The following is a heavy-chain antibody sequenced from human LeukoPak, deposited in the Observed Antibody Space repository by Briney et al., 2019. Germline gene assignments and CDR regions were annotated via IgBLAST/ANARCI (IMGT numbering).Heavy chain of an antibody. J-gene: IGHJ2*01. Sequence: SETLSLTCAVYGWSLNDDYWSWIRQPPGKGLEWIGEINHSGSTNYNPSLKSRVTISVDTSKNQFSLRLSSVTAADTAVYYCARDIAAAGPWYFDLWGRGTLVTVSS. CDR1: GWSLNDDY. V-gene: IGHV4-34*01. CDR3: ARDIAAAGPWYFDL. CDR2: INHSGST. D-gene: IGHD6-13*01.